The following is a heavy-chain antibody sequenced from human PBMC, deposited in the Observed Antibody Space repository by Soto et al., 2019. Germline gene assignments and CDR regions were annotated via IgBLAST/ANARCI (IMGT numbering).Heavy chain of an antibody. D-gene: IGHD2-2*01. CDR2: IIPIFGTA. V-gene: IGHV1-69*13. CDR1: GYTFTSYG. J-gene: IGHJ3*02. Sequence: SVKVSCKTSGYTFTSYGISWVRQAPGQGLEWMGGIIPIFGTANYAQKFQGRVTITADESTSTAYKEQSNLKSEKTAVYYFATSYCISTSCYAGAFDIWGQGTMVTVSS. CDR3: ATSYCISTSCYAGAFDI.